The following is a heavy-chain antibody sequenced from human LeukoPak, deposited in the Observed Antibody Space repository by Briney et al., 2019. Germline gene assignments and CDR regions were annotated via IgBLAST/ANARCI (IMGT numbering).Heavy chain of an antibody. Sequence: GGSLRLSCAASGFTFNSYAMAWVRQAPEKGLEWVSSITDSGISTYYADSVKGRFTISRDNSKNTLYLQMNSLRAEDTAVYYCAKGSRGSYDYWGQGSLVTVSS. CDR2: ITDSGIST. V-gene: IGHV3-23*01. CDR3: AKGSRGSYDY. CDR1: GFTFNSYA. D-gene: IGHD1-26*01. J-gene: IGHJ4*02.